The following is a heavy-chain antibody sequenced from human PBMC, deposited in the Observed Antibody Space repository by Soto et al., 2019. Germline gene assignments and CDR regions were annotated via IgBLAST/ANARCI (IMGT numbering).Heavy chain of an antibody. CDR1: GFTFGGSA. V-gene: IGHV3-73*02. D-gene: IGHD6-19*01. Sequence: EGQLVESGGGLVQPGGSLKLSCAASGFTFGGSAMHWVRQASGTGLEWVGHIRSKTNSYATAYAESVKGRFTISRDDSMNTAYLQMNSLKTEDTAVYFCTRQTDAVQWLVVPTDYNFDYWGQGTLVTVSS. CDR2: IRSKTNSYAT. J-gene: IGHJ4*02. CDR3: TRQTDAVQWLVVPTDYNFDY.